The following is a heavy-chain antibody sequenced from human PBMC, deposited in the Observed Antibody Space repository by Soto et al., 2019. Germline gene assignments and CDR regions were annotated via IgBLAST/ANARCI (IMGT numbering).Heavy chain of an antibody. CDR1: GFSFSSYS. D-gene: IGHD3-3*01. Sequence: GGSLRLSCAASGFSFSSYSMNWVRQAPGKGLEWISYISGSTRAIYYADSVKGRFTISRDNAKNSLYLQMNSLRDEDTAVFYCARDYRFAFDIWGQGTMVTVSS. V-gene: IGHV3-48*02. CDR3: ARDYRFAFDI. CDR2: ISGSTRAI. J-gene: IGHJ3*02.